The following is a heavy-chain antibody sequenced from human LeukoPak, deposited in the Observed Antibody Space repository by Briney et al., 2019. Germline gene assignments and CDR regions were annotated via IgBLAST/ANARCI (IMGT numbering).Heavy chain of an antibody. CDR1: GFTVSSNY. CDR3: AKDGRQSQWLVRLTWTYYYGMDV. V-gene: IGHV3-53*01. CDR2: IYSGGST. D-gene: IGHD6-19*01. Sequence: GGSLRLSCAASGFTVSSNYMSWARQAPGKGLEWVSVIYSGGSTYYADSVKGRFTISRDNSKNTLYLQMNSLRAEDTAVYYCAKDGRQSQWLVRLTWTYYYGMDVWGQGTTVTVSS. J-gene: IGHJ6*02.